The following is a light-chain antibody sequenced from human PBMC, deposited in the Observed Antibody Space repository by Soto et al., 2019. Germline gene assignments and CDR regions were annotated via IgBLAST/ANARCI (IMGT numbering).Light chain of an antibody. CDR1: SSDIGGYTA. Sequence: QSVLTQPASVSGSPGQSITISCTGSSSDIGGYTAVSWYQQHPGKAPKLMIFAVSIRPSGISNRFSGSKSGNTASLTISGLQAEDEADYYCSSYSSINTLLFGGGTKLTVL. V-gene: IGLV2-14*03. CDR2: AVS. J-gene: IGLJ3*02. CDR3: SSYSSINTLL.